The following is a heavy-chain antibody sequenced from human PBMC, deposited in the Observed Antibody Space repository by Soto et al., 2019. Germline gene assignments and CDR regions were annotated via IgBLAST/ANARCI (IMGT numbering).Heavy chain of an antibody. CDR3: ARDDVDTAMPYGMDV. CDR1: GGTFSSYA. V-gene: IGHV1-69*12. D-gene: IGHD5-18*01. Sequence: QVQLVQSGAEVKKPGSSVKVSCKSSGGTFSSYAISWVRQAPGQVLEWMGGIIPIFGTADYAKKFQGRVTITADDHTSTAYMEVSSLRSEDKAVYYCARDDVDTAMPYGMDVWGQGTTVTVSS. J-gene: IGHJ6*02. CDR2: IIPIFGTA.